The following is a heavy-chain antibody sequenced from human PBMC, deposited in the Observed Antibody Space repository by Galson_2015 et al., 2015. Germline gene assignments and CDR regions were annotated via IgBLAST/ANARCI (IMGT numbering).Heavy chain of an antibody. D-gene: IGHD2-21*02. J-gene: IGHJ6*03. CDR1: GGTFSSYA. CDR3: ARDNCGGDCYSDYYMDV. CDR2: IIPIFGTA. Sequence: SVKVSCKASGGTFSSYAISWVRQAPGRGLEWMGGIIPIFGTANYAQKFQGGVTITADESTSTAYMELSSLRSEDTAVYYCARDNCGGDCYSDYYMDVWGKGTTVTVSS. V-gene: IGHV1-69*13.